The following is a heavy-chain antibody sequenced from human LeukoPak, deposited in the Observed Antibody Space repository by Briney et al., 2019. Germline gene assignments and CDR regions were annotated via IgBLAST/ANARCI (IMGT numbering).Heavy chain of an antibody. J-gene: IGHJ3*02. CDR3: ARDWDYYEGHAFDI. CDR1: GLTVFSNY. D-gene: IGHD3-22*01. V-gene: IGHV3-53*01. CDR2: VYSGGST. Sequence: GGSLRLSCAASGLTVFSNYMSWVRRAPGKGLEWVSVVYSGGSTYYADSVKGRFTISRDISKNTLCLQMNSLRVEDTAVYYCARDWDYYEGHAFDIWGQGTMVTVSS.